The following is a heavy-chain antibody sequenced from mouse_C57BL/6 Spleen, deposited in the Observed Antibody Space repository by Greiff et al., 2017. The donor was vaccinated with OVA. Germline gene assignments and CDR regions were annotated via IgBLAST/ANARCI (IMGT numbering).Heavy chain of an antibody. CDR1: GYTFTSYW. CDR2: IYPGSGST. V-gene: IGHV1-55*01. Sequence: QVQLQQPGAELVKPGASVKMSCKASGYTFTSYWITWVKPRPGHGLEWIGDIYPGSGSTNYTEKFKSQATLTVDTYSSTAYIQLSSLTSEDSAVYYCARGRQLRLGYWGQGTTLTVSS. J-gene: IGHJ2*01. D-gene: IGHD3-2*02. CDR3: ARGRQLRLGY.